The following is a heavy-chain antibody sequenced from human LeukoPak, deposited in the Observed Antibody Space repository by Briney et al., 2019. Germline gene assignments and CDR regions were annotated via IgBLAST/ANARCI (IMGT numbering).Heavy chain of an antibody. V-gene: IGHV4-4*07. Sequence: SQTLSLTYTVSGGSLRSYYWSWIRQPAGKGLEWIGRIYSDGSTNFNPSLKSRVTMSVDTSKNQFSLRLSSVTAADTAMYYCAIVYYDSSGYHDFFDHWGQGTLVTVSS. J-gene: IGHJ4*02. CDR3: AIVYYDSSGYHDFFDH. CDR2: IYSDGST. CDR1: GGSLRSYY. D-gene: IGHD3-22*01.